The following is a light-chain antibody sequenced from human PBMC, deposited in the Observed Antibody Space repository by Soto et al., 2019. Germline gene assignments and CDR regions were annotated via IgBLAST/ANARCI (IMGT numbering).Light chain of an antibody. CDR3: QQYKSSILT. V-gene: IGKV1-5*03. CDR2: RAS. Sequence: DIQMTQSPSTLSASVGDRVTITCRASQSISSWLAWYQQKPGKAPKLLIYRASNLESGVPSRFTGSGSGTGFTLTISSLQPDDFATYYCQQYKSSILTFGPGTKVDIK. CDR1: QSISSW. J-gene: IGKJ3*01.